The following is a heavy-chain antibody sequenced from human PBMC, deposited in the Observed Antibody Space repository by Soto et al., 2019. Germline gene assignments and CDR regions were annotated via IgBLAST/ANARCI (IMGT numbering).Heavy chain of an antibody. J-gene: IGHJ4*02. CDR2: IYHSGST. CDR1: GGSISNSNW. V-gene: IGHV4-4*02. CDR3: ARGGIVVVFDY. D-gene: IGHD3-22*01. Sequence: QVQLQESGPGLVEPSGTLSLTCTVSGGSISNSNWWSWVRQPPGKGLEWIGEIYHSGSTNYNPSFKSLVTISVDKSKNHFSLRLTSVTAADTAVYYCARGGIVVVFDYWGQGTLVTVSS.